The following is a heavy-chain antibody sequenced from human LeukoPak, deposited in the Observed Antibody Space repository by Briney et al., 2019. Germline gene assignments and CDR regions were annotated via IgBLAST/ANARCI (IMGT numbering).Heavy chain of an antibody. CDR1: GFTFSTAS. D-gene: IGHD6-19*01. CDR3: ARGSGWWSLDY. V-gene: IGHV3-23*01. J-gene: IGHJ4*02. Sequence: GGSLTLSCPASGFTFSTASLRWVRPAPGRGLEWVSAFDTGFGTYYQDSLKGRFTISRDNSKNTLFLQMNSLGADDTAVYYCARGSGWWSLDYWGQGTLVTVSS. CDR2: FDTGFGT.